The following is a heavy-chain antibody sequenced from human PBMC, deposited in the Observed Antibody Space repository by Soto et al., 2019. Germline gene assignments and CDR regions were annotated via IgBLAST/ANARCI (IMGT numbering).Heavy chain of an antibody. D-gene: IGHD6-13*01. Sequence: GGSLRLSCAASGFTFSSYAMSWVRQAPGKGLEWVSAISGSGGSTDYADSVKGRFTISRDNSKNTLYLQMNSLRAEDTAVYYCATALRSGIAAAGYFFDYWGQGTLVTVSS. CDR1: GFTFSSYA. V-gene: IGHV3-23*01. CDR3: ATALRSGIAAAGYFFDY. J-gene: IGHJ4*02. CDR2: ISGSGGST.